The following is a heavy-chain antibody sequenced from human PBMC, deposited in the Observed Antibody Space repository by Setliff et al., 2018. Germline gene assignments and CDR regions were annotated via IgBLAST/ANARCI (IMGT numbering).Heavy chain of an antibody. CDR3: ARSNYDILTRNWFDP. Sequence: SETLSLTCTVSGGSISSSSHYWGWIRQPPGKGLAWIGSIYYSGGTYYNPSLKSRVTMSVDTSKNQFSLKLSSVTAADTAVYYCARSNYDILTRNWFDPWGQGTLVTVSS. J-gene: IGHJ5*02. V-gene: IGHV4-39*07. CDR1: GGSISSSSHY. CDR2: IYYSGGT. D-gene: IGHD3-9*01.